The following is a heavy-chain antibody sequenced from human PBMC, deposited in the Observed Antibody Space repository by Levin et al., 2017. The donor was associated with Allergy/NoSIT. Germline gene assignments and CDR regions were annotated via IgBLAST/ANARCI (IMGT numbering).Heavy chain of an antibody. CDR2: IYHSGST. CDR3: ARDRDGYTFLEY. V-gene: IGHV4-31*03. Sequence: PSETLSLTCNVSGGSISSGGYYWSWIRQHPGKGLEWIGYIYHSGSTYYNPSLKSRVTISVDTSKNQFSLKVNSVTAADTAVYYCARDRDGYTFLEYWGPGTLVTVSS. D-gene: IGHD5-24*01. CDR1: GGSISSGGYY. J-gene: IGHJ4*02.